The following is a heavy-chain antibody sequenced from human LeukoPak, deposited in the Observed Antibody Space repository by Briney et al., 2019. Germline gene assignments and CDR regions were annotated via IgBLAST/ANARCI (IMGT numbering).Heavy chain of an antibody. D-gene: IGHD5-18*01. V-gene: IGHV4-38-2*01. CDR3: ARPKIGHSYVDAFDI. J-gene: IGHJ3*02. CDR1: GYSISSGYY. Sequence: SETLSLTCAVSGYSISSGYYWGWIRQPPGKGLEWIGSIYHSGSTYYNPSLKSRVTISVDTSKNQFSLKLSSVTAADTAVYYCARPKIGHSYVDAFDIWGQGTMVTVSS. CDR2: IYHSGST.